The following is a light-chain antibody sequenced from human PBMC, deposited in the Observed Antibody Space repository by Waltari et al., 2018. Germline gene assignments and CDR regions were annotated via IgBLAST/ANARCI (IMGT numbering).Light chain of an antibody. J-gene: IGLJ2*01. V-gene: IGLV2-11*01. CDR2: DVS. Sequence: QSALTQPRTVSGSPGQAVTISCTGTSRGVGGYNFVSWYQQNPGKAPKLVIYDVSKRPSGVPDRFSGSKSGNTASLTISGLQAEDEADYYCCSFVGSYIPVVFGGGTKLTVL. CDR3: CSFVGSYIPVV. CDR1: SRGVGGYNF.